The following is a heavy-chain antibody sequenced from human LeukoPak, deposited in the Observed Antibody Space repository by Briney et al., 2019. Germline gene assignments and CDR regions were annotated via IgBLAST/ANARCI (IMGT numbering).Heavy chain of an antibody. D-gene: IGHD3-22*01. CDR1: GGSYSGYY. Sequence: SETLSLTCAVYGGSYSGYYWSWIRQPPGKGLEWIGEINHSGSTNYNPSLKSRVTISVDTSKNQFSLKLSSVTAADTAVYYCARDDSSGYYYDYWGQGTLVTVSS. J-gene: IGHJ4*02. CDR2: INHSGST. V-gene: IGHV4-34*01. CDR3: ARDDSSGYYYDY.